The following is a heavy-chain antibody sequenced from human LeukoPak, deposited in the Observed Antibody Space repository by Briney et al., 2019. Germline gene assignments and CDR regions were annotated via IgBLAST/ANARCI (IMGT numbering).Heavy chain of an antibody. CDR1: GFTFSDYY. CDR3: ARDPGSYNSSGWYDS. J-gene: IGHJ5*01. CDR2: ISGSGSTI. V-gene: IGHV3-11*01. D-gene: IGHD3-22*01. Sequence: TGGSLRLSCAASGFTFSDYYMSWIRQAPGKGLECISYISGSGSTIYYADSVKGRFTISRDNAKNSLYLQMNGLRAEDTAVYYCARDPGSYNSSGWYDSWGQGTLVTVSS.